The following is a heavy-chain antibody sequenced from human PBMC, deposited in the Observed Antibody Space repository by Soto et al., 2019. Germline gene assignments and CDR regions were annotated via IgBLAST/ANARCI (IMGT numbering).Heavy chain of an antibody. V-gene: IGHV3-7*04. Sequence: EVQLVESGGTLVQPGGSLRLSCAASGFTFSNSWMDWVRQAPGKGLEWVANIKADGSEKYYVDSVKGRFTISRDNAKNSMCLQMNSLGAEDTAVYYCGGGEVAATADVFYIWGQGEMVTVSS. D-gene: IGHD2-15*01. CDR3: GGGEVAATADVFYI. J-gene: IGHJ3*02. CDR2: IKADGSEK. CDR1: GFTFSNSW.